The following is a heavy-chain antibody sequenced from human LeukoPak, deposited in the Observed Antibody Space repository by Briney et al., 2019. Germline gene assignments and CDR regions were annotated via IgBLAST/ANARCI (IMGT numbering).Heavy chain of an antibody. CDR2: IWYDGSNK. D-gene: IGHD3-10*01. V-gene: IGHV3-33*01. CDR3: ARDRSELLWVGESPYGMDV. J-gene: IGHJ6*02. Sequence: PGRSLRLSCAASGFTFSSYGMHWVRQAPGKGLEWVAVIWYDGSNKYYADSVKGRFTISRDNSKNTLYLQMNSLRDEDTAVYYCARDRSELLWVGESPYGMDVWGQGTMVTVSS. CDR1: GFTFSSYG.